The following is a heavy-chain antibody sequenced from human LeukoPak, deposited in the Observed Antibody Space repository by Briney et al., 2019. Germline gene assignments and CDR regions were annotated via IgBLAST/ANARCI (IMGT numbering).Heavy chain of an antibody. J-gene: IGHJ4*02. CDR3: ARDLDRGWTNY. CDR1: GGTFSSYA. D-gene: IGHD6-19*01. V-gene: IGHV1-69*04. CDR2: IIPILGIA. Sequence: EASVKVSCKASGGTFSSYAISWVRPAPGQGLEWMGRIIPILGIANYAQKFQGRVTITADKSTSTAYMELSSLRSEDTAVYYCARDLDRGWTNYWGQGTLVTVSS.